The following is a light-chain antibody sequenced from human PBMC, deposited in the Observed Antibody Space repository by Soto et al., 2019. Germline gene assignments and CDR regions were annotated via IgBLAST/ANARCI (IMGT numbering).Light chain of an antibody. J-gene: IGLJ1*01. Sequence: QAVVTQPPSASGTPGQRVTISCSGSSSNIGSNIVSWYQHLPGTAPKLLIYSNNQRPSGVPDRFSGSKSGTSASLAISGLQSEDEADYYCAAWDDSLNGQVFGTGTKLTVL. CDR3: AAWDDSLNGQV. CDR2: SNN. CDR1: SSNIGSNI. V-gene: IGLV1-44*01.